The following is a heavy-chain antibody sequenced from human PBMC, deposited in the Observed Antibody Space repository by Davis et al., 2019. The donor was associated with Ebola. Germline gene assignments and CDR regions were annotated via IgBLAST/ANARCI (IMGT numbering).Heavy chain of an antibody. J-gene: IGHJ4*02. CDR2: ISSSSSYI. CDR3: ARSRDGYKNY. V-gene: IGHV3-21*01. CDR1: GFTFSSYS. D-gene: IGHD5-24*01. Sequence: PGGSLRLSCSASGFTFSSYSMNWVRQAPGKGLEWVSSISSSSSYIYYADSVKGRFTISRDNAKNSLYLQMNSLRAEDTAVYYCARSRDGYKNYWGQGTLVTVSS.